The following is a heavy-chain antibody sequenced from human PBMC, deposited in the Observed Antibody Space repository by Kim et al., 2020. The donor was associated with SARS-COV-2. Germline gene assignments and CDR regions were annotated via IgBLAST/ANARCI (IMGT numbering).Heavy chain of an antibody. V-gene: IGHV3-23*01. CDR1: GFTFSSYA. CDR2: ISGSGGST. J-gene: IGHJ6*02. D-gene: IGHD6-13*01. Sequence: GGSLRLSCAASGFTFSSYAMSWVRQAPGKGLEWVSAISGSGGSTYYADSVKGRFTISRDNSKNTLYLQMNSLRAEDTAVYYCAIMGGYASSSWAYYYYGMDVWGQGTTVTVSS. CDR3: AIMGGYASSSWAYYYYGMDV.